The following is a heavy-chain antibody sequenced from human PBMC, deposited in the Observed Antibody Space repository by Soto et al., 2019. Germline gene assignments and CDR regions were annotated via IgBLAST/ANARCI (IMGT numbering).Heavy chain of an antibody. CDR1: YSIGGNGCS. V-gene: IGHV4-30-2*01. CDR3: ARSLYFENSGSPLYFFDL. D-gene: IGHD1-26*01. Sequence: LSLTCTGYSIGGNGCSLSWIRHPPVEGLEWVGFVYRTGRAFYKPSLKSRVTITVDRSKKEVSLKLASVTVADTAVYLCARSLYFENSGSPLYFFDLWGQGILVTVSS. J-gene: IGHJ4*02. CDR2: VYRTGRA.